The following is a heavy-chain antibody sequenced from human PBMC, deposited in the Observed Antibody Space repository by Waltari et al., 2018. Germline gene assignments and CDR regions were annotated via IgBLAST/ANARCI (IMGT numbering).Heavy chain of an antibody. J-gene: IGHJ4*02. CDR3: AKDDDFWSGYFDY. D-gene: IGHD3-3*01. Sequence: QLQLVDSGVGCVQPGSSLRRSCAASGFTFSSDDMHWVRPSPGKGLEWVAVISYDGSNKYYADSVKGRFTISRDNSKNTLYLQMNSLRAEDTAVYYCAKDDDFWSGYFDYWGQGTLVTVSS. V-gene: IGHV3-30*18. CDR1: GFTFSSDD. CDR2: ISYDGSNK.